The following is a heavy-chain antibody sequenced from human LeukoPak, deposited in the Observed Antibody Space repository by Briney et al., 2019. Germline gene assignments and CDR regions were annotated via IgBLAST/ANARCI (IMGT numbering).Heavy chain of an antibody. V-gene: IGHV3-48*02. D-gene: IGHD3-10*01. CDR3: ARDYYGSGSYPLADY. Sequence: GGSLRLSCAASGFTFSDYSMNWVRQAPGKGLEWVSYISSSSSTIYYADSVKGRFTISRDNAKNSLYLQMNSLRDEDTAVYYCARDYYGSGSYPLADYWGQGTLVTVSS. J-gene: IGHJ4*02. CDR2: ISSSSSTI. CDR1: GFTFSDYS.